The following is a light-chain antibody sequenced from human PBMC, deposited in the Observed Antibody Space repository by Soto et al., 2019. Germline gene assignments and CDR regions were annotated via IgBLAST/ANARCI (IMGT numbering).Light chain of an antibody. J-gene: IGLJ1*01. CDR2: EGT. Sequence: QSVLTQPPSASGTPGQRVTISCSGTNSDLGSYNLVSWFQQHPGKVPKVMIYEGTKRPSGVSDRFSGSKSDNTASLTISGLQAEDEGDYYCCSYAGDYMFVFGTGTKLTVL. V-gene: IGLV2-23*01. CDR1: NSDLGSYNL. CDR3: CSYAGDYMFV.